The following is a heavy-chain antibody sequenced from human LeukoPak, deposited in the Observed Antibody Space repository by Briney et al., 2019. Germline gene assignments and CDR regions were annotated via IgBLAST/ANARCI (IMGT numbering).Heavy chain of an antibody. CDR3: ARDTLGGGVVTHWYFDL. Sequence: SETLSLTCTVSGGSLSSHYWSWIRRPPGKGLEWIGYIYYSGTTNYNPSLKSRVTISVDTSKNQFSLKLSSVTAADTAVYYCARDTLGGGVVTHWYFDLWGRGTLVTVSS. V-gene: IGHV4-59*11. J-gene: IGHJ2*01. CDR2: IYYSGTT. CDR1: GGSLSSHY. D-gene: IGHD3-3*01.